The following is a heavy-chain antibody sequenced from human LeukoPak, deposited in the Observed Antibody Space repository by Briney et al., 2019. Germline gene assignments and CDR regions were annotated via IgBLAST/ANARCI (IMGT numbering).Heavy chain of an antibody. J-gene: IGHJ4*02. CDR1: GFNFRRYW. CDR3: ATSTRDSPYDFWSGTFDY. V-gene: IGHV3-7*01. Sequence: GGSLRLSCAASGFNFRRYWMGWVRQAPGKGLEWVANIKQDGSEKYYVDSVKGRFTISRDNAKNSLYLQMNSLRAEDTAVYYCATSTRDSPYDFWSGTFDYWGQGTLVTVSS. D-gene: IGHD3-3*01. CDR2: IKQDGSEK.